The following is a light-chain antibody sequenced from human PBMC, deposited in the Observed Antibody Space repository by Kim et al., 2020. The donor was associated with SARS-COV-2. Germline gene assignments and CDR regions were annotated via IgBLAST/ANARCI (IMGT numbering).Light chain of an antibody. Sequence: GQSITISCTGTSSDVGGYSYVSWYQQHPGKAPKLMMYDVSERPSGVSNRFSGSKSGNTASLTISGLQAGDEADYYCSSYTSSSTFVFGTGTKVTVL. CDR2: DVS. CDR3: SSYTSSSTFV. J-gene: IGLJ1*01. V-gene: IGLV2-14*04. CDR1: SSDVGGYSY.